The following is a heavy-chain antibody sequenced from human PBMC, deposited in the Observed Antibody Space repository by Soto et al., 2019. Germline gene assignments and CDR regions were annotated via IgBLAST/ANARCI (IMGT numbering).Heavy chain of an antibody. V-gene: IGHV3-30*18. Sequence: GGSLRLSCAASGFTFSSFGMHWVRQAPGEGLEWVAVISFDGTIKYYRDSVKGRFTISRDNSKNTLYLQMDSLRAEDSAVYYCAKENIHYDFDYWGQGTLVTVSS. D-gene: IGHD3-22*01. J-gene: IGHJ4*02. CDR2: ISFDGTIK. CDR3: AKENIHYDFDY. CDR1: GFTFSSFG.